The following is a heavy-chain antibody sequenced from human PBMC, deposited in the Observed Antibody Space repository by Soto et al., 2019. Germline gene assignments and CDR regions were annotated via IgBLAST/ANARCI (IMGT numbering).Heavy chain of an antibody. CDR3: VRHISGTIDY. V-gene: IGHV4-59*01. J-gene: IGHJ4*02. CDR2: ISYSGTT. CDR1: GGSISSYY. Sequence: QVQLQESGPGLVKPSETLSLTCTVSGGSISSYYWSWIRQPPGKGLEWIGYISYSGTTNYNPSLQSRVFISVDTSNSQFSLNLSSVTAADTALYFCVRHISGTIDYWGQGTLVTVSS. D-gene: IGHD2-2*01.